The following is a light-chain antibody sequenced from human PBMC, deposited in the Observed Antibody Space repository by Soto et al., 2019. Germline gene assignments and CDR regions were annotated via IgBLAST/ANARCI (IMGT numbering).Light chain of an antibody. Sequence: EIVLTQSPGTLSLSPGERATLSCRASQSVSSNYLAWYQQKPGQAPRRLIYGASSRATGIPDRFSGSGSGTDFTLTISRLEPEDFAVYYCQQYGSSPPYTFGQWTKLEIK. CDR3: QQYGSSPPYT. V-gene: IGKV3-20*01. CDR2: GAS. J-gene: IGKJ2*01. CDR1: QSVSSNY.